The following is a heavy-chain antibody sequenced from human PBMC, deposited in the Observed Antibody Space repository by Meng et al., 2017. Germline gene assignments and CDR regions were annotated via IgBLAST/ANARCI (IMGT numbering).Heavy chain of an antibody. CDR1: GYTFTGYY. J-gene: IGHJ4*02. CDR3: ASELNTYGSGSYAY. CDR2: INPNSGGT. V-gene: IGHV1-2*06. D-gene: IGHD3-10*01. Sequence: QVQLGQSGARVKKPGASVKVSCKASGYTFTGYYMHWVRQAPGQGLEWMGRINPNSGGTNYAQKFQGRVTMTRDTSISTAYMELSRLRSDDTAVYYCASELNTYGSGSYAYWGQGTLVTVSS.